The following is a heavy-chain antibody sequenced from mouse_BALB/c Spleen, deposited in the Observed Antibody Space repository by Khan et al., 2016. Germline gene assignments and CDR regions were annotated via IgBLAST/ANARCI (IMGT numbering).Heavy chain of an antibody. Sequence: EVQLQESGPGLVKPSQSLSLTCSVTGYSITSGYYWNWIRQFPGNKLEWMGYISYDGSNNYNPSLKNRISITRDTSQNQFFLKLNSVTTEDTATYYCARKNYGRSWYFDVWGAGTTVTVSS. CDR3: ARKNYGRSWYFDV. CDR1: GYSITSGYY. D-gene: IGHD1-1*01. V-gene: IGHV3-6*02. CDR2: ISYDGSN. J-gene: IGHJ1*01.